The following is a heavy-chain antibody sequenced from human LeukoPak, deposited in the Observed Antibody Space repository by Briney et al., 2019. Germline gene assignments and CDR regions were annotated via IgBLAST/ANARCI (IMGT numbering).Heavy chain of an antibody. CDR2: ISWDGGST. V-gene: IGHV3-43*01. J-gene: IGHJ3*02. CDR3: AKDMGLMRLDAFDI. CDR1: GFTFDDYT. Sequence: PGGSLRLSCAASGFTFDDYTMHWVRQAPGKGLEWVSLISWDGGSTYYADSVKGRFTISRDNSKNSLYLQMNSLRTEDTALYYCAKDMGLMRLDAFDIWGQGTMVTVSS. D-gene: IGHD1-26*01.